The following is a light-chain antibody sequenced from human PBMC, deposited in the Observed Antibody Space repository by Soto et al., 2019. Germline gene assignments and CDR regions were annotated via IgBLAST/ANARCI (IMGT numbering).Light chain of an antibody. CDR3: QQLNSYPRYT. Sequence: IQLTQSPSSLSASVGDRVTITCRASQGISSYLAWYQQKPGKAPKLLIYAASTLQSGVPSRFSGSGSGTDFTLTISSLQPEDVATYYCQQLNSYPRYTFGQGTKLEIK. V-gene: IGKV1-9*01. CDR1: QGISSY. CDR2: AAS. J-gene: IGKJ2*01.